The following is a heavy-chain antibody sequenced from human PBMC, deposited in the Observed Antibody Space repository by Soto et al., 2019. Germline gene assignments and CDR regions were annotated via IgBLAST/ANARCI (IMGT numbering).Heavy chain of an antibody. J-gene: IGHJ4*02. V-gene: IGHV3-48*03. Sequence: VQLVESGGGLVQPGGSLRLSCAASGFTFSSYEMNWVRQAPGKGLEWVSHISSSGSNTFYPDSLKGRFTISRDNAKNALFLQMNSLGVEDTAVYYCVREAALDSFDQWGQGTLVTVSS. CDR1: GFTFSSYE. CDR2: ISSSGSNT. CDR3: VREAALDSFDQ. D-gene: IGHD1-1*01.